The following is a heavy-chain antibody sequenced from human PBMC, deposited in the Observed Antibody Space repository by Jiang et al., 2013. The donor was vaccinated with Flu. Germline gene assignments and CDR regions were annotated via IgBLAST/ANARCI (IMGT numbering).Heavy chain of an antibody. J-gene: IGHJ6*02. D-gene: IGHD1-7*01. CDR1: GFTFSNYN. CDR3: ARGTLELRGMDFFYSGLDV. CDR2: IGSNSDYK. Sequence: KPGGSLRLSCVVSGFTFSNYNMNWVRQTPGKGLEWVSSIGSNSDYKHYADSVRGRFTISRDNSKNSLFLQVNSLRAEDTAVYYCARGTLELRGMDFFYSGLDVWGQGTAVTVSS. V-gene: IGHV3-21*01.